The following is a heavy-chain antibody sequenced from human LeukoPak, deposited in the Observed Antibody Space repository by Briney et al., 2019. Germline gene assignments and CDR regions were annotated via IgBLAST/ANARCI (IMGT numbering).Heavy chain of an antibody. Sequence: GGSLRLSCAASGFTFSSYAMSWVRQAPGKGLEWVSAISGSGGSTYYADPVKGRFTISRDNSKNTLYLQMNSLRAEDTAVYYCAKVGTSGYSSSWYRPLLDYWGQGTLVTVSS. CDR3: AKVGTSGYSSSWYRPLLDY. D-gene: IGHD6-13*01. CDR2: ISGSGGST. V-gene: IGHV3-23*01. J-gene: IGHJ4*02. CDR1: GFTFSSYA.